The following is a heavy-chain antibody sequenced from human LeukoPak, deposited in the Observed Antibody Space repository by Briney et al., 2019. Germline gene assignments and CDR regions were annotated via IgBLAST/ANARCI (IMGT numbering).Heavy chain of an antibody. D-gene: IGHD6-13*01. J-gene: IGHJ4*02. Sequence: GGSLRLSCAASGFTVSSNYMSWVRQAPGKGLEWVSVIYSGGSTYYADSVKGRFTISRDNSKNTLYLQMNSLRAEDTAVYYCARWGAAARWGPLNKHVGGYFDYWGQGTLVTVSS. V-gene: IGHV3-53*01. CDR1: GFTVSSNY. CDR2: IYSGGST. CDR3: ARWGAAARWGPLNKHVGGYFDY.